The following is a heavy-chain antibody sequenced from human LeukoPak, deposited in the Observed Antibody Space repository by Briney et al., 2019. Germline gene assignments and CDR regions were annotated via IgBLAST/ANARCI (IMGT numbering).Heavy chain of an antibody. V-gene: IGHV4-39*01. Sequence: SETLSLTCTVSGGSISSSSYYWGWIRQPPGKGLEWIGSIYYSGSTYYNPSLKSRVTISVDTSKNQFSLKLSSVTAADTAVYYCVVERYCSGGSCYGDAFDIWGQGTMVTVSS. CDR2: IYYSGST. D-gene: IGHD2-15*01. J-gene: IGHJ3*02. CDR1: GGSISSSSYY. CDR3: VVERYCSGGSCYGDAFDI.